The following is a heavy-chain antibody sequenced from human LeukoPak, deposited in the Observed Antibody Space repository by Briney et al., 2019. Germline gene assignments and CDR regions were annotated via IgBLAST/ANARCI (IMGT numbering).Heavy chain of an antibody. CDR1: GFTFSNYW. D-gene: IGHD4-23*01. CDR3: ARDYGGNSDYFDY. Sequence: GGSLRLSCEASGFTFSNYWMTWVRQAPGKGLEWVASIKQGGGAEYYVDSVKGRFTISRDNAKHSLYLQMSSLRVEDTAVYFCARDYGGNSDYFDYRGQGTLVTVSS. J-gene: IGHJ4*02. V-gene: IGHV3-7*04. CDR2: IKQGGGAE.